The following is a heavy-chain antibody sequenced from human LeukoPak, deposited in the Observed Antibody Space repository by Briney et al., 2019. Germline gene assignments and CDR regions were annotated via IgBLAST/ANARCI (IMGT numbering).Heavy chain of an antibody. J-gene: IGHJ3*02. CDR2: IFSSGST. CDR3: ARVRAYSTNTPRSFDI. Sequence: SETLSLTCTVSGGSMSSYYWGWIRQPPGKQLDWIAYIFSSGSTNYSPSLMSRVSMSVDTSKNQFSLNLTSVTAADTAVYYCARVRAYSTNTPRSFDIWGQGTMVTVSS. V-gene: IGHV4-59*01. CDR1: GGSMSSYY. D-gene: IGHD4-11*01.